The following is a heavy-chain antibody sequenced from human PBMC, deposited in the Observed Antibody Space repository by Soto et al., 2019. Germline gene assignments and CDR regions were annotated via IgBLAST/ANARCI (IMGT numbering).Heavy chain of an antibody. CDR1: GGSISRGDFS. D-gene: IGHD6-13*01. Sequence: PSETLSLTCVVSGGSISRGDFSWTWIRQPPGKGLEWVGYIYRSGSTYYNPSLKSPVSISLDKSKNQFSLKLSSVTAADTAVYYCARLGQQPPYGMDVWGQGTTVTVSS. V-gene: IGHV4-30-2*01. J-gene: IGHJ6*02. CDR2: IYRSGST. CDR3: ARLGQQPPYGMDV.